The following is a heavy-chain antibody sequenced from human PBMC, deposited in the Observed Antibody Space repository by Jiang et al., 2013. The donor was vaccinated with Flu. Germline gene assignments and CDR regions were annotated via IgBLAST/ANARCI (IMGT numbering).Heavy chain of an antibody. CDR3: ARDYRVRGTSVAFDI. Sequence: GSGLVKPSGTLSLTCTVSGGSITTTNWWNWVRQPPGKGLEWIGQIYHSGSTNYKPSLKSRVTMSVDKSKNQFSLNLRSVTAADTAVYYCARDYRVRGTSVAFDIWGQGTVVTVSP. CDR1: GGSITTTNW. CDR2: IYHSGST. V-gene: IGHV4-4*02. D-gene: IGHD3-16*02. J-gene: IGHJ3*02.